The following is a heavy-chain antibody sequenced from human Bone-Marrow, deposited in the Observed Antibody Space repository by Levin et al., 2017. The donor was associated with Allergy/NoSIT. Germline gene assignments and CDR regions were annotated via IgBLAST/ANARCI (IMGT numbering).Heavy chain of an antibody. CDR1: GYTFTGYY. D-gene: IGHD1-14*01. Sequence: GESLKISCKASGYTFTGYYMHWVRQAPGQGLEWMGRIDPSSGITNYAQTFQGRVTMTRDTSISTAYMEVTWLRSDDTAVYYCARSMASGTWFDPWGQGTLVTVSS. V-gene: IGHV1-2*06. J-gene: IGHJ5*02. CDR2: IDPSSGIT. CDR3: ARSMASGTWFDP.